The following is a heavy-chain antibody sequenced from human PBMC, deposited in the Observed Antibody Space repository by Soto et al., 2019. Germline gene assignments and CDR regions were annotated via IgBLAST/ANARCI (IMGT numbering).Heavy chain of an antibody. CDR1: GGSFSGYY. CDR2: INNSGST. J-gene: IGHJ4*02. Sequence: QVQLQQWGAGLLKPSETLSLTCAVYGGSFSGYYWSWIRQPPGKGLAWIGEINNSGSTNYNPSLQRRATISVDTSKNQFPLKLSSVTAADAAVYYCARWGDMVRGDSTMDYWGQGTLVTVSS. D-gene: IGHD3-10*01. CDR3: ARWGDMVRGDSTMDY. V-gene: IGHV4-34*01.